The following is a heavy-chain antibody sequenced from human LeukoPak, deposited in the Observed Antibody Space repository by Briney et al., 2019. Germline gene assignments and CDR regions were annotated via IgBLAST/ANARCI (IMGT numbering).Heavy chain of an antibody. Sequence: PGGSLRLSCAASGFTFSNYGLTWVRQAPGKGLEWVSSISSSSSYIYYADSVKGRFTISRDNAKNSLYLQMNSLRAEDTAVYYCARDRGYSGNYYGSYYFDYWGQGTLVTVSS. CDR1: GFTFSNYG. D-gene: IGHD1-26*01. CDR2: ISSSSSYI. V-gene: IGHV3-21*01. J-gene: IGHJ4*02. CDR3: ARDRGYSGNYYGSYYFDY.